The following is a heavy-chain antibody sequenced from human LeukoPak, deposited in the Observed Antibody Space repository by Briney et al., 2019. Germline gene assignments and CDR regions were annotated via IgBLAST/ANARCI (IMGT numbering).Heavy chain of an antibody. V-gene: IGHV4-59*12. Sequence: SETLSLTCTVSGGSISSYYWSWIRQPPGKGLEWIGSIYHSGSTYYNPSLKSRVTISVDTSKNQFSLKLSSVTAADTAVYYCARDEAYDSSGYYYLNWFDPWGQGTLVTVSS. D-gene: IGHD3-22*01. J-gene: IGHJ5*02. CDR1: GGSISSYY. CDR3: ARDEAYDSSGYYYLNWFDP. CDR2: IYHSGST.